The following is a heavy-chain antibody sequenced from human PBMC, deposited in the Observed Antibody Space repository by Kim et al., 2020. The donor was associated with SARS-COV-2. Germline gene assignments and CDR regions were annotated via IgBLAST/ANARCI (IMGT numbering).Heavy chain of an antibody. J-gene: IGHJ4*02. Sequence: RVTISRDNAKNSLYLQMNSLRAEDTAVYYCARVYCSGGSCYSWVAYYFDYWGQGTLVTVSS. V-gene: IGHV3-11*05. D-gene: IGHD2-15*01. CDR3: ARVYCSGGSCYSWVAYYFDY.